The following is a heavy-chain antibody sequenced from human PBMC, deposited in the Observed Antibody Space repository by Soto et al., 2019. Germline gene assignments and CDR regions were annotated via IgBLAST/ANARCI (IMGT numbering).Heavy chain of an antibody. V-gene: IGHV3-48*01. J-gene: IGHJ6*03. Sequence: GGSLRLSCAASGFTFSSYSMNWVRQAPGKGLEWVSYISSSSSTIYYADSVKGRFTISRDNAKNSLYLQMNSLRAEDTAVYYCARGGELDPPYYYYYYMDVWGKGTTVTVSS. D-gene: IGHD1-1*01. CDR2: ISSSSSTI. CDR1: GFTFSSYS. CDR3: ARGGELDPPYYYYYYMDV.